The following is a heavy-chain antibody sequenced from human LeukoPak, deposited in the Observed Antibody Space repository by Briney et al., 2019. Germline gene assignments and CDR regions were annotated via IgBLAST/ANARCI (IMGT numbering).Heavy chain of an antibody. Sequence: GGSLRLSCAASGFSFSDFYMSWIRQAPAKGLEWVSYFSGSGSKRYFADSMKGRLTISRDNAKDSLSLLMNSLRAEDTAVYYCATLGSAGFLFTRGQGTLVIVSS. D-gene: IGHD3-16*01. CDR3: ATLGSAGFLFT. CDR1: GFSFSDFY. J-gene: IGHJ4*02. CDR2: FSGSGSKR. V-gene: IGHV3-11*01.